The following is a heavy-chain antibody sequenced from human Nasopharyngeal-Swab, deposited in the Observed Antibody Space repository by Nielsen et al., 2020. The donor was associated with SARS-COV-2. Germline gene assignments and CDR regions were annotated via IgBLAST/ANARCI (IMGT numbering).Heavy chain of an antibody. Sequence: GESLKISCAASGFSFSSYEMNWVRQAPGKGLEWVSYISSSGSTIYYADSVKGRFTISIDNAKNSLYLQMNSLRAEDTAVYYCARTKSPYYYYGMDVWGQGTTVTVSS. J-gene: IGHJ6*02. CDR3: ARTKSPYYYYGMDV. CDR2: ISSSGSTI. CDR1: GFSFSSYE. V-gene: IGHV3-48*03.